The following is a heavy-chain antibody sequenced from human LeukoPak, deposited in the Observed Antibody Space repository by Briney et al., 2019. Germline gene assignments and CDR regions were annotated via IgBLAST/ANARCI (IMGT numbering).Heavy chain of an antibody. V-gene: IGHV4-34*01. CDR3: ARGNLYYFDSSGYYFKFGY. Sequence: SETLSLTCAVYGGSFSGYYWSWIRQPPGKGLEWIGEINHSGSTNYIPSLKSRVTISVDTSKNQFSLKLSSVTAADTAVYYCARGNLYYFDSSGYYFKFGYWGQGTLVTVSS. CDR1: GGSFSGYY. CDR2: INHSGST. D-gene: IGHD3-22*01. J-gene: IGHJ4*02.